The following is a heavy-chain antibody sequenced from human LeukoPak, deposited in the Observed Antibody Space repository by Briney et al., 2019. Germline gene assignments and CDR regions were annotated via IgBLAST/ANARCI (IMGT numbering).Heavy chain of an antibody. V-gene: IGHV1-46*01. Sequence: GASVKVSCKASGYTFTSYYMHWVRQAPGQGLAWMGIINPSGGSTSYAQKVQGRVTMTRDTSTSTVYMELSSLRSEDTAVYYCAMGETFGPFDYWGQGTLVTVSS. D-gene: IGHD3-10*01. CDR1: GYTFTSYY. CDR3: AMGETFGPFDY. CDR2: INPSGGST. J-gene: IGHJ4*02.